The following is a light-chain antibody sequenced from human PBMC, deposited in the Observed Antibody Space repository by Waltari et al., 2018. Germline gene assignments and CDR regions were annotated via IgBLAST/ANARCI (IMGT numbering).Light chain of an antibody. CDR1: SSDVGSYNR. CDR2: EVS. Sequence: QSALTQPPSVSGSPGQSVTISCTGTSSDVGSYNRVSWYQQSPGTAPKPMIYEVSNRPSGVPDRFSGSKSGNTASLTISGLQAEDEADYYCSSYTSSSTLVFGGGTKLTVL. V-gene: IGLV2-18*02. J-gene: IGLJ2*01. CDR3: SSYTSSSTLV.